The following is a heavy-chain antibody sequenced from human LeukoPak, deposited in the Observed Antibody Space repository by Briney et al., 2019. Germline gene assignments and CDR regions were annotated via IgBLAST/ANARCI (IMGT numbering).Heavy chain of an antibody. Sequence: PGGSLRLSCAASRFTFSGSAMHWVRQASGKGLEWVGRIRSRANSYATAYAASVKGRFTISRDDSKNTAYLQMNSLKTEDTAVYYCTRRYYYGSGSPPTNYYYYMDVWGKGTTVTVSS. CDR3: TRRYYYGSGSPPTNYYYYMDV. J-gene: IGHJ6*03. V-gene: IGHV3-73*01. CDR2: IRSRANSYAT. D-gene: IGHD3-10*01. CDR1: RFTFSGSA.